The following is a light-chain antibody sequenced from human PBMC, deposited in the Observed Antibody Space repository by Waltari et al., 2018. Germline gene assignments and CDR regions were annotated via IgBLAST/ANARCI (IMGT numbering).Light chain of an antibody. CDR1: QSISSY. J-gene: IGKJ3*01. Sequence: DIQMTQSPSSLSASVGDRVTNTCRASQSISSYLNWYQQKPGKAPKLLIYAASSLQSGVPSRFSGSGSGTDFTLTISSLQPEDFATYYCQQSYSIPGFTFGAGTKVDIK. CDR2: AAS. V-gene: IGKV1-39*01. CDR3: QQSYSIPGFT.